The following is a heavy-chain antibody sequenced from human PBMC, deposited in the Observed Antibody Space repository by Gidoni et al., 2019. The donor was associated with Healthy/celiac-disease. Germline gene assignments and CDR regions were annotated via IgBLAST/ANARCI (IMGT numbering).Heavy chain of an antibody. CDR3: ARHGITMIVEDYYYGMDV. J-gene: IGHJ6*02. Sequence: EVQLVQSGAGVKKPGESLKISCKGSGYSFTSYWIGWVRQLPGKGLEWMGIIYPGDSDTRYIPSYQGQVTISADKYISTAYLQWSSLKASDTAMYYCARHGITMIVEDYYYGMDVWGQGTTVTVSS. V-gene: IGHV5-51*01. CDR2: IYPGDSDT. CDR1: GYSFTSYW. D-gene: IGHD3-22*01.